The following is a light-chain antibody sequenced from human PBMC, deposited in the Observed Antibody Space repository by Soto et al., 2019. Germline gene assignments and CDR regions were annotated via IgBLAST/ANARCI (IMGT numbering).Light chain of an antibody. CDR2: AVS. V-gene: IGLV2-14*03. CDR3: ISYTDRQSYL. J-gene: IGLJ1*01. Sequence: QSVLTQPASVSGSPGQSITISCSGTSSDIGSYDHVAWYQQFPGKSPKLIIYAVSDRPSGVSDRFSGSKSGISASLTISGLRTEDDADYYCISYTDRQSYLFGTGTKVTVL. CDR1: SSDIGSYDH.